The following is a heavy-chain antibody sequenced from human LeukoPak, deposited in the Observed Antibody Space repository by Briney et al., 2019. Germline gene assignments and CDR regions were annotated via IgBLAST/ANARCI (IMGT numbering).Heavy chain of an antibody. J-gene: IGHJ5*02. D-gene: IGHD6-19*01. Sequence: PSERLSPTCTVSGGSMSSYYWNWIRQPPGKGLEWIGHIHYNGNTNYNPSLKSGVTISVDTSKNQFSLKLSSVTAADTAVYYCARGYSSGWYRGWFDRSRQASLVIVSS. CDR3: ARGYSSGWYRGWFDR. CDR2: IHYNGNT. V-gene: IGHV4-59*01. CDR1: GGSMSSYY.